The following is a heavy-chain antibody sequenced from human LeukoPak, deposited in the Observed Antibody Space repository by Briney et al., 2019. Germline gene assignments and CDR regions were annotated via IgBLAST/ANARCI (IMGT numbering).Heavy chain of an antibody. Sequence: GGSLRLSFSASGFTFTIYAVNWVRQAPGKGRGWGSVIIAGGGSTYYVDSVKGRFTICRDNSKRTLYLQMKSLRAEDTALYYCTKGPHCRSTSCYSFMDVWGKGTTVTVSS. D-gene: IGHD2-2*01. J-gene: IGHJ6*03. CDR1: GFTFTIYA. CDR2: IIAGGGST. CDR3: TKGPHCRSTSCYSFMDV. V-gene: IGHV3-23*01.